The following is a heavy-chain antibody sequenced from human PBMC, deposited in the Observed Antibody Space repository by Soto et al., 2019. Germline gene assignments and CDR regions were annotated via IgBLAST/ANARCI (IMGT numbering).Heavy chain of an antibody. CDR1: GYTFINYA. D-gene: IGHD2-21*01. V-gene: IGHV1-3*01. CDR2: INAGKGDI. Sequence: QVQLVQSGAEVKKPGASVKVSCKASGYTFINYAVHWVRQAPGQRLEWMGWINAGKGDIKFSQKFQGRVTFIRDASANTVYMELSSLRSEDTAVYYCARGAIEFDYWSQGTPVTVSS. J-gene: IGHJ4*02. CDR3: ARGAIEFDY.